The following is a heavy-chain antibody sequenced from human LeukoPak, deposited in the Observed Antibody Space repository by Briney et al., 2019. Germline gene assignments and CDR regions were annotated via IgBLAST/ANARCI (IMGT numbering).Heavy chain of an antibody. V-gene: IGHV1-2*02. CDR2: INPNSGGT. D-gene: IGHD6-19*01. CDR1: GYTFTGYY. Sequence: ASVKVSCKASGYTFTGYYMHWVRQAPGQGLEWMGWINPNSGGTNYAQKFQGRVTMTRDTSISTAYMELSRLRSDDTAVYYCARGTAVAGGHYYYYMDVWGKGTTVTISS. J-gene: IGHJ6*03. CDR3: ARGTAVAGGHYYYYMDV.